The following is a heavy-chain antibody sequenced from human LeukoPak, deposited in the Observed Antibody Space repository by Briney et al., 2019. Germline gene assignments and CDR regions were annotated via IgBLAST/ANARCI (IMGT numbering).Heavy chain of an antibody. V-gene: IGHV3-49*04. CDR3: TRDVDDAFDI. J-gene: IGHJ3*02. CDR1: GFTFGDYA. Sequence: GRSLRLSCTASGFTFGDYAMSWVRQAPGKGLEWVGFIRSKAYGGTTEYAASVKGRFTISRDDSKSIAYLQMNSLKTEDTAVYYCTRDVDDAFDIWGQGTMVTVSS. CDR2: IRSKAYGGTT. D-gene: IGHD5-12*01.